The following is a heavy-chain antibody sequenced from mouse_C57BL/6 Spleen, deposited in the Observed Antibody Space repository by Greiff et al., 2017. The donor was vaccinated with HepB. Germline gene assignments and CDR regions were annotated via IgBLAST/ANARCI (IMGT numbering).Heavy chain of an antibody. V-gene: IGHV1-22*01. Sequence: EVQLQQSGPELVKPGASVKMSCKSSGYTFTDYNMHWVKQSHGKSLEWIGYINPNNGGTSYNQKFKGKATLTVNKSSSTAYMELRSLTSEDSAVYYCARSYDYADVYAMDYWGQGTSVTVSS. CDR1: GYTFTDYN. J-gene: IGHJ4*01. CDR3: ARSYDYADVYAMDY. D-gene: IGHD2-4*01. CDR2: INPNNGGT.